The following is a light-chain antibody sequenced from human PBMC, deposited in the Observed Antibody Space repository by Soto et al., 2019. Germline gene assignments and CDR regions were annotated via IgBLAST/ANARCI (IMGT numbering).Light chain of an antibody. CDR2: WAS. J-gene: IGKJ2*01. CDR1: QSVLYSSNNKNY. V-gene: IGKV4-1*01. CDR3: QQYYSTPYT. Sequence: DIVMTQSPDSLAVSLGERATINCKSSQSVLYSSNNKNYLAWYQQKPGQPPKLLIYWASTRESGVPDRFSGSGSGTDFPVTISSRQAEDVAVYYCQQYYSTPYTFGQGTKLEIK.